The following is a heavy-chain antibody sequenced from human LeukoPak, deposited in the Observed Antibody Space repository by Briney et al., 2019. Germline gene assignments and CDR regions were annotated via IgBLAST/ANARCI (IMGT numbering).Heavy chain of an antibody. D-gene: IGHD3-3*01. CDR3: ARAHQETGQNYDFPYYYMDV. J-gene: IGHJ6*03. V-gene: IGHV4-61*02. Sequence: SETLSFTCTVSGGSISSGSYYWSWIRQPAGKGLEWIGRIYTSGSTNYNPSLKSRVTISVDTSKNQFSLKLSSVTAADTAVYYCARAHQETGQNYDFPYYYMDVWGKGTTVTVSS. CDR1: GGSISSGSYY. CDR2: IYTSGST.